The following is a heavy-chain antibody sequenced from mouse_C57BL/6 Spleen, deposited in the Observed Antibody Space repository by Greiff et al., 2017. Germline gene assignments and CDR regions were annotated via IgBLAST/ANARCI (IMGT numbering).Heavy chain of an antibody. Sequence: DVMLVESEGGLVQPGSSMKLSCTASGFTFSDYYMAWVRQVPEKGLEWVANINYDGSSTYYLASLKSRFIISRDTAKNILYLQMSSLTSEDTATYYCARVFDYWGQGTTLTVSS. J-gene: IGHJ2*01. CDR3: ARVFDY. CDR2: INYDGSST. V-gene: IGHV5-16*01. CDR1: GFTFSDYY.